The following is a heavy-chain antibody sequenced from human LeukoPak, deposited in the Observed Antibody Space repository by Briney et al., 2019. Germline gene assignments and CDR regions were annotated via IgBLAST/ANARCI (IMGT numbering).Heavy chain of an antibody. Sequence: ASVKVSCKASGGTFSSYAISWVRQAPGQGLEWIGRIIPILGIANYAQKFQGRVTITADKSTSTAYMELSSLRSEDTAVYYCARDGEYSGYDYYYYYGMDVWGQGTTVTVSS. J-gene: IGHJ6*02. V-gene: IGHV1-69*04. D-gene: IGHD5-12*01. CDR3: ARDGEYSGYDYYYYYGMDV. CDR2: IIPILGIA. CDR1: GGTFSSYA.